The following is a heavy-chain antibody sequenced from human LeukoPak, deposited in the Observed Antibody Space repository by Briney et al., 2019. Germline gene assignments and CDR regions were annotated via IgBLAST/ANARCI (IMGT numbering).Heavy chain of an antibody. D-gene: IGHD6-6*01. Sequence: ASVKVSCKASGSTFTGYYIHWVRQAPGQGLEWMGWINPNSGGTNYAQKFQGRVTMTRDTSISTAYMELSRLKSDDTAAYYCARAGHSSSSPDYWGQGTLVTVSS. J-gene: IGHJ4*02. V-gene: IGHV1-2*02. CDR2: INPNSGGT. CDR3: ARAGHSSSSPDY. CDR1: GSTFTGYY.